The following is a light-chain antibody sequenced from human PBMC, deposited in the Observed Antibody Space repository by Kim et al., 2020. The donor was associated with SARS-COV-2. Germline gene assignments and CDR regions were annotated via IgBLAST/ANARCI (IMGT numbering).Light chain of an antibody. CDR3: QQYGSQTYT. J-gene: IGKJ2*01. CDR1: QGVSSW. V-gene: IGKV1-5*03. CDR2: KAT. Sequence: DIQMTQSPSTLSASVGDRVTITCRASQGVSSWLAWYQQKPGKAPKLLIYKATTLEGGVPSRFSGRGSGTEFTLTINSLQPDDFATYSCQQYGSQTYTFGQGTKLE.